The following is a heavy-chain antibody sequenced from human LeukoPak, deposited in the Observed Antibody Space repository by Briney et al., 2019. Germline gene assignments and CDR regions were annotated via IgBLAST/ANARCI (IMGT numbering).Heavy chain of an antibody. J-gene: IGHJ4*02. CDR3: AKSQGSYYKGGGAYFDY. D-gene: IGHD3-10*01. Sequence: GGSLRLSCAASGFTVSSNYMSWVRQAPGKGLEWVSIIYSGGSTYYADSVKGRFTISRDNSKNTLYLQMNSLRAEDTAVYYCAKSQGSYYKGGGAYFDYWGQGTLVTVSS. CDR2: IYSGGST. CDR1: GFTVSSNY. V-gene: IGHV3-66*01.